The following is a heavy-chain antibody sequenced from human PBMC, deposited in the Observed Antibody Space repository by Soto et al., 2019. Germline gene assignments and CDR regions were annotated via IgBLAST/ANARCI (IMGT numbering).Heavy chain of an antibody. CDR1: GFTFTSSA. V-gene: IGHV1-58*01. CDR2: TVVGSGNT. CDR3: AVDPYCGGDFSPHWFGY. J-gene: IGHJ4*02. Sequence: SVKVSCKASGFTFTSSAVQWVRQARGQRLEWIGWTVVGSGNTNYAQKFQERVTITRNMSTSTAYMELSSLRSEDTAVYYCAVDPYCGGDFSPHWFGYWAQGTLVTVSS. D-gene: IGHD2-21*02.